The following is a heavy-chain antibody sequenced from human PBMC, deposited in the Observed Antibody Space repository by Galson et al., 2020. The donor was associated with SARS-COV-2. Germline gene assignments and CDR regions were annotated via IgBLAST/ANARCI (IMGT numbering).Heavy chain of an antibody. Sequence: SETLSLTCTVSGGSISSYYWSWIRQPPGKGLEWIGYIYYSGSTNYNPSLKSRVTISVDTSKNQFSLKLSSVTAADTAVYYCARIRIVVVPAAPNWFDPWGQGTLVTVSP. J-gene: IGHJ5*02. CDR2: IYYSGST. CDR1: GGSISSYY. D-gene: IGHD2-2*01. CDR3: ARIRIVVVPAAPNWFDP. V-gene: IGHV4-59*12.